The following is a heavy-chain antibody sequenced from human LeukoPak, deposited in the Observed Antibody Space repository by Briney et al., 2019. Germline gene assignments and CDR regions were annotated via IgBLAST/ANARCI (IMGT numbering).Heavy chain of an antibody. V-gene: IGHV1-18*01. D-gene: IGHD3-22*01. CDR2: ISGYNGKT. CDR1: GYTFNTYG. Sequence: ASVKVSCKASGYTFNTYGITWVRQAPGQGLEWMGWISGYNGKTKYAQKLQDRVTMTTDTSTTTAYMELRSLTSDDTAVYYCARGFPPRRYYDSSGYYSYYFDYWGQGTLVTVSS. J-gene: IGHJ4*02. CDR3: ARGFPPRRYYDSSGYYSYYFDY.